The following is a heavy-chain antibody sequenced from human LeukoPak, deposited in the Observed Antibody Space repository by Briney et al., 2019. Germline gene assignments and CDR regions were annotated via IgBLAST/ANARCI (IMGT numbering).Heavy chain of an antibody. J-gene: IGHJ4*02. CDR2: VHLDGRT. V-gene: IGHV4-4*02. Sequence: KTSETLSLTCDVSGGSVTSTNWWTWVRQPPGKGLEWIGEVHLDGRTNYNPSLKSRLIMSVDLPENHISLKLTSVPPAATAFYYCAREGGFYRPLDYSGQGTLVTVSS. CDR1: GGSVTSTNW. D-gene: IGHD3-3*01. CDR3: AREGGFYRPLDY.